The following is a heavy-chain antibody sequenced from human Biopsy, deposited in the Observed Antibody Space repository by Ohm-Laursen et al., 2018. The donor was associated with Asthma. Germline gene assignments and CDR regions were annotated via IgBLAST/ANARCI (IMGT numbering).Heavy chain of an antibody. CDR2: IKHDGSEK. CDR1: GFTFSNAW. CDR3: ARTFHFWSPYHAEHYQL. V-gene: IGHV3-7*01. J-gene: IGHJ1*01. D-gene: IGHD3-3*02. Sequence: SLRLSCAASGFTFSNAWMSWVRQVPGKGLEWVANIKHDGSEKNHVGSLKGRFTISRDKAKNSLYLQMNSLRAEDTAVYYCARTFHFWSPYHAEHYQLWGQGTLVTVSS.